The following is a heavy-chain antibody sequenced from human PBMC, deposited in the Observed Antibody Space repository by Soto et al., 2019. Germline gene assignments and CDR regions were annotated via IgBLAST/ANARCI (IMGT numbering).Heavy chain of an antibody. CDR3: AKDSSSSVDLGWFDP. CDR2: ISWNSGSI. V-gene: IGHV3-9*01. CDR1: GFTFDDYA. J-gene: IGHJ5*02. D-gene: IGHD6-6*01. Sequence: EVQLVESGGGLVQPGRSLRLSCAASGFTFDDYAMHWVRQAPGKGLEWVSGISWNSGSIGYADSVKGRFTISRDNAKNSLYPQMNSLRAEDTALYYCAKDSSSSVDLGWFDPWGQGTLVTVSS.